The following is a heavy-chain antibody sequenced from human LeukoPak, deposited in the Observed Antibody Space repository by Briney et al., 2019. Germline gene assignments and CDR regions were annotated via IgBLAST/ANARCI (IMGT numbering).Heavy chain of an antibody. Sequence: GGSLRLSCAASGFTFSSYWMHWVRQAPGKGLVWVSRINSDGSSTSYADSVKGRSTISRDNAKNTLYLQMNSLRAEDTAVYYCASLSVPAADFDYWGQGTLVTVSS. CDR3: ASLSVPAADFDY. CDR2: INSDGSST. D-gene: IGHD2-2*01. J-gene: IGHJ4*02. V-gene: IGHV3-74*01. CDR1: GFTFSSYW.